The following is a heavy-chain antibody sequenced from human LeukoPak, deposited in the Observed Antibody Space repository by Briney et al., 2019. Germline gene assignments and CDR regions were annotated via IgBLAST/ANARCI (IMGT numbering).Heavy chain of an antibody. D-gene: IGHD6-13*01. J-gene: IGHJ4*02. CDR1: GFTFSSYA. CDR3: ARGDSSSWYLDY. V-gene: IGHV3-23*01. CDR2: ITSSGAAT. Sequence: GGSLRLSCAASGFTFSSYAMSWVRQAPGKGLEWVSSITSSGAATYYADSVKGRFTISRDNSENTLYLQMGSLRAEDMAVYYCARGDSSSWYLDYWGQGTLVTVSS.